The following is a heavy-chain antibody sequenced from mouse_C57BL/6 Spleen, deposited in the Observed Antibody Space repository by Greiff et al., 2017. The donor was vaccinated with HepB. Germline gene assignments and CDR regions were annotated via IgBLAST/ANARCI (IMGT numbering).Heavy chain of an antibody. CDR1: GFTFSDYG. V-gene: IGHV5-17*01. CDR2: ISSGSSTI. J-gene: IGHJ4*01. Sequence: EVMLVESGGGLVKPGGSLKLSCAASGFTFSDYGMHWVRQAPEKGLEWVAYISSGSSTIYYADTVKGRFTISRDNAKNTLFLQMTSLRSEDTAMYYCARDYDYDEGYAMDYWGQGTSVTVSS. D-gene: IGHD2-4*01. CDR3: ARDYDYDEGYAMDY.